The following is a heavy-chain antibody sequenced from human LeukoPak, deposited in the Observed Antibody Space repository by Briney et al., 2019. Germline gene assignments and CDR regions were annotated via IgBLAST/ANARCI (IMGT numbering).Heavy chain of an antibody. V-gene: IGHV1-69*05. D-gene: IGHD3-16*01. CDR2: IIPIFGTA. J-gene: IGHJ4*02. CDR3: ARSRSRVTYFFDY. CDR1: VGTFSSYA. Sequence: ASVTVSCTASVGTFSSYAISWVRQAPGQGLEWMGGIIPIFGTANYAQKFQGRVTITTDESTSTAYMELSSLRSEETAVYYCARSRSRVTYFFDYWGQGTLVTVSS.